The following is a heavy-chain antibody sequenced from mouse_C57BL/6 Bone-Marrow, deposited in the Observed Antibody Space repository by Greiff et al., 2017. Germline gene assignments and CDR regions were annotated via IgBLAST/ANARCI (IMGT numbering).Heavy chain of an antibody. CDR2: IYPSDSET. Sequence: QVQLQQPGAELVRPGSSVKLSCKASGYTFTSYWMDWVKQRPGQGLEWIGNIYPSDSETHYNQKFKDKATLTVDKSSSTAYMQLSSLTSEDSAVYYCARGYYYGSSYYRFAYWCQGTLVTVSA. CDR1: GYTFTSYW. J-gene: IGHJ3*01. D-gene: IGHD1-1*01. V-gene: IGHV1-61*01. CDR3: ARGYYYGSSYYRFAY.